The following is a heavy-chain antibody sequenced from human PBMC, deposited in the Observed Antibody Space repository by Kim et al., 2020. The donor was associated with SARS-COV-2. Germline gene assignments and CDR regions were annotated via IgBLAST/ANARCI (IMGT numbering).Heavy chain of an antibody. CDR2: ISSSSSYI. V-gene: IGHV3-21*01. CDR3: ARDDQIKEGFDY. Sequence: GGSLRLSCAASGFTFSSYSMNWVRQAPGKGLEWVSSISSSSSYIYYADSVKGRFTISRDNAKNSLYLQMNSLRAEDTAVYYCARDDQIKEGFDYWGQGTLVTVSS. CDR1: GFTFSSYS. J-gene: IGHJ4*02.